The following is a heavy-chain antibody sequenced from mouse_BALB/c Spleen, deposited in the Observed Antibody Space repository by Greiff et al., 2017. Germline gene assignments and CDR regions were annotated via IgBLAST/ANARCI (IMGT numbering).Heavy chain of an antibody. V-gene: IGHV1-82*01. D-gene: IGHD2-5*01. Sequence: VQLQESGPELVKPGASVKISCKASGYAFSSSWMNWVKQRPGQGLEWIGRIYPGDGDTNYNGKFKGKATLTADKSSSTAYMQLSSLTSVDSAVYFCARRESNYYYFDYWGQGTTLTVSS. J-gene: IGHJ2*01. CDR1: GYAFSSSW. CDR3: ARRESNYYYFDY. CDR2: IYPGDGDT.